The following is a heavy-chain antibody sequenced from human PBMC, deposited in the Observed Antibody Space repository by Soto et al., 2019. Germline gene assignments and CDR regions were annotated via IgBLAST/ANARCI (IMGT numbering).Heavy chain of an antibody. CDR1: GFSLSTNGVA. CDR2: IYWDDDK. V-gene: IGHV2-5*02. CDR3: GHGSTWGSWFDP. J-gene: IGHJ5*02. Sequence: QITLKESGPPLVKPTQTLTLTCTFSGFSLSTNGVAVGWIRQPPGKALEWLALIYWDDDKRYSSSLKSRLTITKDTTKNQVVLTMTNMDPVDTATYYCGHGSTWGSWFDPWGQGTLVTVSS. D-gene: IGHD3-16*01.